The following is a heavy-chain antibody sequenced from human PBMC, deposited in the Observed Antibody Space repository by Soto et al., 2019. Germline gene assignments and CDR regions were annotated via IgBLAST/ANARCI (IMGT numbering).Heavy chain of an antibody. Sequence: QVQLVQSGAEMRKPGSSVKVSCKASGDTFSSYTLSWLRRAPGLGLEWMARILPAHGIANYAQKFQDKVTITADMSTQTTYLEITSLNSDDTAVFFCAGDRGAVGFFDSWGQGTLVTVSS. CDR3: AGDRGAVGFFDS. V-gene: IGHV1-69*08. D-gene: IGHD6-25*01. J-gene: IGHJ4*02. CDR2: ILPAHGIA. CDR1: GDTFSSYT.